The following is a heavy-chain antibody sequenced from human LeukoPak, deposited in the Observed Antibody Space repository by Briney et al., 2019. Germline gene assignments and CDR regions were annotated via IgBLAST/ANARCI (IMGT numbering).Heavy chain of an antibody. CDR2: IYTSGST. J-gene: IGHJ5*02. CDR1: GGSISSYY. V-gene: IGHV4-4*07. CDR3: ARESITMVWGVPWFDP. D-gene: IGHD3-10*01. Sequence: SETLSLTCTVSGGSISSYYWSWIRQPAGKGLEWIGRIYTSGSTNYNPSLKSRVTMSVDTSKNQFSLKLSSVTAADTAVYYCARESITMVWGVPWFDPWGQGTLVTVSS.